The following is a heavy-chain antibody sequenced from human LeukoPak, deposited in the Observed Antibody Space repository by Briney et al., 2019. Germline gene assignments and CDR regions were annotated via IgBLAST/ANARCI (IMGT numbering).Heavy chain of an antibody. CDR3: ASQSVPNAFDI. CDR2: IYYSGTT. V-gene: IGHV4-39*01. CDR1: GGSIIRSSYY. D-gene: IGHD1-1*01. Sequence: SETLSLTCTVFGGSIIRSSYYWGWIRQHPGKGLEWIASIYYSGTTYYNPSLKSRVTIHVDTSKNEFSLKLNSVTAADTAVYYCASQSVPNAFDIWGQGTMVTVSS. J-gene: IGHJ3*02.